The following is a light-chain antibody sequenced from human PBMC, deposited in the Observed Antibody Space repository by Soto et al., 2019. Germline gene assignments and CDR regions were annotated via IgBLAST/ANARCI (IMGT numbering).Light chain of an antibody. CDR1: QSVSSN. CDR2: GAS. J-gene: IGKJ1*01. V-gene: IGKV3-15*01. CDR3: QQRQSWPRT. Sequence: EIVMTQSPATLSVSPGERATLSCWASQSVSSNLAWYQQKSGQAPRLLMYGASTRATGIPARFSGSGSGTEFTLTISSLQPEDFATYYCQQRQSWPRTFGQGTKVDI.